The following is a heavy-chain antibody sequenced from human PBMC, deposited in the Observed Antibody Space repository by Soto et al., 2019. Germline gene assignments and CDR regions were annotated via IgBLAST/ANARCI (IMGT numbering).Heavy chain of an antibody. Sequence: VASVKVSCKALGFTFTNSAVQWVRQARGQRLEWIGWNVVGSGNTNYAQKFQGRVTITRDMSTRTVYMELRSLTFEETAVYYFAAVHGSGPGFDSWGQGTLVTVSS. J-gene: IGHJ4*02. D-gene: IGHD6-19*01. CDR2: NVVGSGNT. CDR1: GFTFTNSA. CDR3: AAVHGSGPGFDS. V-gene: IGHV1-58*01.